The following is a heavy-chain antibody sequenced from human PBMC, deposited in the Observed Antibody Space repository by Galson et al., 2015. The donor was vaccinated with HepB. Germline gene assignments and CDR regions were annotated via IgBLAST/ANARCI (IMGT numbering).Heavy chain of an antibody. V-gene: IGHV7-4-1*02. D-gene: IGHD1-26*01. CDR2: MNTDTGNP. CDR3: VRGGPFTVGVIREAHY. Sequence: SVKVSCKASGYTFNNYAINRVRQAPGQGLEWMGWMNTDTGNPTYAQAFRGRLVFSLDTAVSTAYLQIISLKTEDSAVYYCVRGGPFTVGVIREAHYWGQGTLVTVSP. CDR1: GYTFNNYA. J-gene: IGHJ4*02.